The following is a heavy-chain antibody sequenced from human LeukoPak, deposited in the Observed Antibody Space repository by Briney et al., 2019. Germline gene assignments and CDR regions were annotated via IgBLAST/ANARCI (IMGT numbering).Heavy chain of an antibody. D-gene: IGHD3-3*01. Sequence: GGSLRLSCAASGFTFSDYYMSWIRQAPGKRLEWGSYISSSGSTIYYADSVKGRFTISRDNAKNSLYLQMNSLRAEDTAVYYCARVGAEWLPMGYYYYYMDVWGKGTTVTVSS. V-gene: IGHV3-11*04. CDR1: GFTFSDYY. J-gene: IGHJ6*03. CDR2: ISSSGSTI. CDR3: ARVGAEWLPMGYYYYYMDV.